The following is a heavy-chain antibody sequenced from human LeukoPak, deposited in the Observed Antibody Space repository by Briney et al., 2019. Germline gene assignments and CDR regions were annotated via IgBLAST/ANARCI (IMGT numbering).Heavy chain of an antibody. CDR2: IKQDGSEQ. D-gene: IGHD3-16*02. CDR1: GFTFSSYW. CDR3: ARDRPGVILY. Sequence: GGSLRLSCAASGFTFSSYWMSWGRQAPGKGLGWVDNIKQDGSEQYYVDSVKGRFTTSRDNAKTSLYLKMNRLGAEDTAVYYCARDRPGVILYWGQGTLVTVSS. J-gene: IGHJ4*02. V-gene: IGHV3-7*01.